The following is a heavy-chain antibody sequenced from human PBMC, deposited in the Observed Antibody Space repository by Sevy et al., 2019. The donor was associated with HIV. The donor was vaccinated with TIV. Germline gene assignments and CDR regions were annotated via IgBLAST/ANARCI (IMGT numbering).Heavy chain of an antibody. J-gene: IGHJ5*02. CDR3: ARGQYGSGSYYGRFGFDP. V-gene: IGHV4-30-2*01. Sequence: SETLSLTCAVSGGSISSGGYSWSWIRQPPGKGLEWIGYIYHSGSTYYNPSLKSRVTISVDRSKNQFSLKLSSVTAAETAVYYCARGQYGSGSYYGRFGFDPWSQGTLVTVSS. CDR2: IYHSGST. D-gene: IGHD3-10*01. CDR1: GGSISSGGYS.